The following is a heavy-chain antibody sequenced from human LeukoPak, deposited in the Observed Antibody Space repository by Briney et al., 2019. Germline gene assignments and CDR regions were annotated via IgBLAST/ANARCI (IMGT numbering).Heavy chain of an antibody. CDR1: GFIFSSYW. Sequence: PGGSLRLSCAASGFIFSSYWMHWVRQAPGKGLVWVSRINSDGSSTSYADSVKGRFTISRDNAKNTLYLQMNSLRAEDTAVYYCARVSSGWYFYYWGQGTLVTVSS. CDR2: INSDGSST. J-gene: IGHJ4*02. V-gene: IGHV3-74*01. CDR3: ARVSSGWYFYY. D-gene: IGHD6-19*01.